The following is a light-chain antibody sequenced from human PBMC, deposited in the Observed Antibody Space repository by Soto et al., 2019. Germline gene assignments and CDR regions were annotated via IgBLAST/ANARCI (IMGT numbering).Light chain of an antibody. J-gene: IGLJ1*01. Sequence: ALTQPRSVSGSPCQSVNLSCTATSSDVGGYNYVSWYQHHPDKIPKLLIYDVDKRPSGLSGPFSCSKSGNTASLTISGLQAEDEADYYCCSYAGSYPFVFGTGTKVTGL. CDR2: DVD. CDR3: CSYAGSYPFV. CDR1: SSDVGGYNY. V-gene: IGLV2-11*01.